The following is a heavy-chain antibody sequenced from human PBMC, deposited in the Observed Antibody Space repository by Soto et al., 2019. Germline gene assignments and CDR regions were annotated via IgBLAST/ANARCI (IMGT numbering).Heavy chain of an antibody. CDR3: AMSIVVVTALDY. CDR2: INAGNGNT. J-gene: IGHJ4*02. CDR1: GYTFTSYA. Sequence: QVQLVQSGAEEKKPGASVKVSCKASGYTFTSYAMHWVRQAPGQRLEWMGWINAGNGNTKYSQKFQGRVTITRDTAASTAYMVLSSLRSEDTAVYYCAMSIVVVTALDYWGQGTLVTGSS. V-gene: IGHV1-3*05. D-gene: IGHD2-21*02.